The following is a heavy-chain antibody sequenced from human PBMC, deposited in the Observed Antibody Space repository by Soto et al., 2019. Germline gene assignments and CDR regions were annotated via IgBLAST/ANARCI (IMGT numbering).Heavy chain of an antibody. Sequence: GSLRLSCAASGFTFRSYAMSWARQAPGKGLEWVSSLLRSGSSTYYADSVKGRFTISSDISANSLYLQMDSLRAEDTAVYYCAKDAVSGDGVWLLDSWGQGTVVTVSS. J-gene: IGHJ5*02. CDR2: LLRSGSST. V-gene: IGHV3-23*01. CDR3: AKDAVSGDGVWLLDS. CDR1: GFTFRSYA. D-gene: IGHD4-17*01.